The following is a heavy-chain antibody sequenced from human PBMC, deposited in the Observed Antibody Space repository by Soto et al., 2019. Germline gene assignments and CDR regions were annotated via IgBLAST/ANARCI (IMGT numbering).Heavy chain of an antibody. D-gene: IGHD2-21*02. CDR2: IYYSGST. V-gene: IGHV4-31*03. J-gene: IGHJ1*01. Sequence: QVQLQESGPGLVKPSQTLSLTCTVSGGPISSGGYYWSWIRQHPGKGLQWIGYIYYSGSTYYNPSLKSRVTISVDTSKNQFSLKLSAVTAADTAVYYCARDKGCGGDCYSVGYFQHWGQGTLVTVSS. CDR1: GGPISSGGYY. CDR3: ARDKGCGGDCYSVGYFQH.